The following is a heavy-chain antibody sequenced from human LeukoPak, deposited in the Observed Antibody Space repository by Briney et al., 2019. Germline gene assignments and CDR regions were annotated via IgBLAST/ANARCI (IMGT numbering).Heavy chain of an antibody. V-gene: IGHV3-30-3*01. CDR1: GFSFSNYA. CDR3: VREVAVSGTENGAFNV. J-gene: IGHJ6*02. D-gene: IGHD6-19*01. CDR2: ISFDGTNK. Sequence: PGRSLRLSCAASGFSFSNYAMHWVRQAPGKGLEWDAVISFDGTNKYYADSVKGRLTISRDNSETTLHLQMNSLRAEDTAVYFCVREVAVSGTENGAFNVWGPGTTVTVSS.